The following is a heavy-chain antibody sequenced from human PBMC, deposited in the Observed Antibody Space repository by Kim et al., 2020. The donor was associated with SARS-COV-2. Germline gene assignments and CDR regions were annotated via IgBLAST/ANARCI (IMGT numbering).Heavy chain of an antibody. CDR2: IYYNGRI. CDR1: RTSVNTYY. CDR3: ARSRGGDYVVFDY. D-gene: IGHD4-17*01. Sequence: SETLSLTCTVSRTSVNTYYWNWVRQPPGKELEWIAYIYYNGRIDYNPSLRGRVSISMDTSKNQFSLKLNSVTSADTAVYYCARSRGGDYVVFDYWGQGTLVTVSS. V-gene: IGHV4-59*02. J-gene: IGHJ4*02.